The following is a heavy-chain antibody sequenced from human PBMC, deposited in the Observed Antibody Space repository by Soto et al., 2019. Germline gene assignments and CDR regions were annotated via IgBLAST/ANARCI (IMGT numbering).Heavy chain of an antibody. D-gene: IGHD3-10*01. CDR2: IIPIFGTA. J-gene: IGHJ6*02. Sequence: ASVKVSCKTSGGTFSSYAISWVRQAPGQGLEWMGGIIPIFGTANYAQKFQGRVTITADESTSTAYMELSSLRSEDTAVYYCARDRGNYYGSGSYHLLRDYYGMDVWGQGTTVT. CDR3: ARDRGNYYGSGSYHLLRDYYGMDV. CDR1: GGTFSSYA. V-gene: IGHV1-69*13.